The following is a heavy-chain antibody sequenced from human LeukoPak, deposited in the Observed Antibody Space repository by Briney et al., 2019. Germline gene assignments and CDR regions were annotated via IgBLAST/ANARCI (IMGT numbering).Heavy chain of an antibody. Sequence: GGSLRLSCAASQFTFRDYYMIWLRQAPGKGLEWLSSISGSTDRVIYADSVKGRFTISRDNAKNSLYLQMNSLRAEDTAVYFCARDRDVRAGDAHYDAYDMWGQGTVVTVSS. J-gene: IGHJ3*02. CDR2: ISGSTDRV. V-gene: IGHV3-11*01. CDR1: QFTFRDYY. D-gene: IGHD5-24*01. CDR3: ARDRDVRAGDAHYDAYDM.